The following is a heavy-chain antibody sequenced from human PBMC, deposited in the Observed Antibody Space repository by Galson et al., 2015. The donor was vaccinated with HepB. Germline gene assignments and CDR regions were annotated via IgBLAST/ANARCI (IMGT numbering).Heavy chain of an antibody. D-gene: IGHD6-13*01. CDR2: ITSSGSKT. CDR1: GFTFGTYT. J-gene: IGHJ4*02. Sequence: SLRLSCAVSGFTFGTYTMHWVRQSPGKGLEWVSSITSSGSKTYYADSVKGRFTISRDNSKNTLYLQMNGLRVEDTAVYYCAKVGALSSPLLDYWGQGTLVTVSS. CDR3: AKVGALSSPLLDY. V-gene: IGHV3-23*01.